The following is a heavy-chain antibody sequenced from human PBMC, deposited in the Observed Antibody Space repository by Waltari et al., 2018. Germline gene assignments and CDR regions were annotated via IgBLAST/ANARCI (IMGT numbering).Heavy chain of an antibody. V-gene: IGHV5-51*03. CDR1: GYTFTSYW. CDR3: ARLSRDGYNYYGGFLNY. J-gene: IGHJ4*02. D-gene: IGHD5-12*01. CDR2: IYPGDSDT. Sequence: EVQLVQSGAEVKKPAESLKISCKGSGYTFTSYWIGWVRHIQGQGLECMGIIYPGDSDTRSSPPFQGQVTISADKSISTAYLQWSSLKASDTAMYYCARLSRDGYNYYGGFLNYWGQGTLVTVSS.